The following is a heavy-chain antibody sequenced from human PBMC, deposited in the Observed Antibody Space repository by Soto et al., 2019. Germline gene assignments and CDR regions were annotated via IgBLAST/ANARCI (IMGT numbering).Heavy chain of an antibody. CDR2: LYFSGST. D-gene: IGHD6-6*01. J-gene: IGHJ5*01. CDR1: GGSVSSGSSH. V-gene: IGHV4-61*01. Sequence: SETLSLTCNVSGGSVSSGSSHWSWIRQPPGKGLEWIGFLYFSGSTIYNPSLKSRVTISVDTSKNLFTLNLTSVTAADTAVYYCARGPRIAARRGNGFDSCGQGTLVTVYS. CDR3: ARGPRIAARRGNGFDS.